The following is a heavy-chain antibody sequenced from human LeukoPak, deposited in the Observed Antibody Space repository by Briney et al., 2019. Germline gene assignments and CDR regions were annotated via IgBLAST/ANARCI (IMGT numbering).Heavy chain of an antibody. V-gene: IGHV4-4*09. Sequence: SETLSLTCTVSGGSIFSYYFNWIRQPPGKGLEWIGYIYSNGITSYNPSLRSRSTISIDTSKNQSSLRVTSVTAADTATYYCARRAYYDTSGYYPASGYFDLWGRGTLVTVSS. J-gene: IGHJ2*01. CDR3: ARRAYYDTSGYYPASGYFDL. CDR2: IYSNGIT. CDR1: GGSIFSYY. D-gene: IGHD3-22*01.